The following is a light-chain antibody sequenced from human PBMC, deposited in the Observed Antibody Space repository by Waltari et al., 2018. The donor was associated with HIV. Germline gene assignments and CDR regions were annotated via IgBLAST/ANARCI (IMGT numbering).Light chain of an antibody. CDR1: SSDVGNYTL. CDR2: EVN. J-gene: IGLJ1*01. Sequence: QSALSQPASLSGSPGQSITISCTGPSSDVGNYTLVSWYQQHPGRAPKLVIYEVNKRPSGVSSRFSASKSGNTASLTISGLQAEDEADYYCCSYTGGTTSYVFGTGTAVTVL. V-gene: IGLV2-23*02. CDR3: CSYTGGTTSYV.